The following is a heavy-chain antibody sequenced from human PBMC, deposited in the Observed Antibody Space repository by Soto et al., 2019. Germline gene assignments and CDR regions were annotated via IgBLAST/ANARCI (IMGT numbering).Heavy chain of an antibody. V-gene: IGHV1-69*02. J-gene: IGHJ6*03. Sequence: QVQLVQSGAEVQKPGSSVKVSCKASGGTFSSYTISWVRQAPGQGLEWMGRIIPILGIANYAQKFQGRVTITADKSTSTAYMELSGLRSEDTAVYYCARGGSTRYYYYMDVWGKGTTVTVSS. D-gene: IGHD3-16*01. CDR1: GGTFSSYT. CDR3: ARGGSTRYYYYMDV. CDR2: IIPILGIA.